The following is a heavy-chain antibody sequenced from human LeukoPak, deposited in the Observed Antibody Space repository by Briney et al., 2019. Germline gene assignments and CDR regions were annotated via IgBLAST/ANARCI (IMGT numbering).Heavy chain of an antibody. CDR3: AKDGLAYCGGDYYSLGWFDP. V-gene: IGHV3-33*06. D-gene: IGHD2-21*02. CDR2: IWYDGSNK. J-gene: IGHJ5*02. CDR1: GSTFSSYG. Sequence: GRSLRLSCAASGSTFSSYGMHWVRQAPGKGLEWVAVIWYDGSNKYYADSVKGRFTISRDNSKNTLYLQMNSLRAEDTAVYYCAKDGLAYCGGDYYSLGWFDPWGQGTLVTVSS.